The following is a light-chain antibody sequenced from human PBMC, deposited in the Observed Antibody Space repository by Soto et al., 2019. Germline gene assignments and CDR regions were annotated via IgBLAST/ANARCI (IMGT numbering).Light chain of an antibody. Sequence: HSALAEPASVSGSPGQWITISCTGTSSDIGDSNYVSWYQQHPGKAPKLVIYDVSNRPSGVSNRFSVSKSANTASLTISGLQAEDEADYYCSSFRSSSTSYVFGTGTKVTVL. V-gene: IGLV2-14*03. CDR3: SSFRSSSTSYV. CDR1: SSDIGDSNY. J-gene: IGLJ1*01. CDR2: DVS.